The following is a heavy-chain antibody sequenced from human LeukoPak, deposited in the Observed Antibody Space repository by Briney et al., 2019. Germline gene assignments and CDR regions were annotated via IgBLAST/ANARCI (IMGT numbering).Heavy chain of an antibody. CDR2: IDPSDSYT. V-gene: IGHV5-10-1*01. CDR3: ARLGVKQLAYYYYYYGMDV. J-gene: IGHJ6*02. CDR1: GYSFANYW. Sequence: GESLRISCKGFGYSFANYWITWVRQMPGKGLEWMGRIDPSDSYTNYSPSFQGHVTISADKSISTAYLQWSSLKASDTAMYYCARLGVKQLAYYYYYYGMDVWGQGTTVTVSS. D-gene: IGHD6-13*01.